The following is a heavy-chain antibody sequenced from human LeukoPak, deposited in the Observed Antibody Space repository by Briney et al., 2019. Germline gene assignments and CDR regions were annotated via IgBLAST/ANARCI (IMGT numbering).Heavy chain of an antibody. V-gene: IGHV3-23*01. D-gene: IGHD4-23*01. CDR2: ISGSGGST. CDR3: AKLDYGGNSVDY. J-gene: IGHJ4*02. CDR1: GFTFSSYA. Sequence: GGSLRLSCAASGFTFSSYAMSWVRQAPGKGLEWVSAISGSGGSTYYAGSVKGRLTISRDNSKNTLYLQMNSLRAEDTAVYYCAKLDYGGNSVDYWGQGTLVTVSS.